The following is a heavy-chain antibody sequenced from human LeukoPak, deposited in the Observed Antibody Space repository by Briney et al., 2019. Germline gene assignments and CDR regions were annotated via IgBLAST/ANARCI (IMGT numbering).Heavy chain of an antibody. CDR3: AREAVVVVAATPEFDY. CDR1: GFTFSSYG. J-gene: IGHJ4*02. V-gene: IGHV3-7*01. CDR2: IKQDGSEK. D-gene: IGHD2-15*01. Sequence: GGSLRLSCAASGFTFSSYGMHWVRQAPGKGLEWVANIKQDGSEKYYVDSVKGRFTISRDNAKNSLYLQMNSLRAEDTAVYYCAREAVVVVAATPEFDYWGQGTLVTVSS.